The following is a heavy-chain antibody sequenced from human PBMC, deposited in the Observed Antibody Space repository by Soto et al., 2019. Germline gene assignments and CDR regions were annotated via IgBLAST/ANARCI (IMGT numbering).Heavy chain of an antibody. J-gene: IGHJ6*03. Sequence: ASVKVSCTASGYTFTSYDINWVRQATGQGLEWMGWMNPNSGNTGYAQKFQGRVTMTRNTSISTAYMELSSLRSEDTAVYYCARPPRAQYYDFWSGYYGNYYYYMDVWGKGTTVTVSS. CDR2: MNPNSGNT. CDR1: GYTFTSYD. D-gene: IGHD3-3*01. V-gene: IGHV1-8*01. CDR3: ARPPRAQYYDFWSGYYGNYYYYMDV.